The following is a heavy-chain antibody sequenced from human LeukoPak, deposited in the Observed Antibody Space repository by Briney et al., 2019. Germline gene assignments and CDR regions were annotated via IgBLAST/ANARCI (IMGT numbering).Heavy chain of an antibody. CDR2: IGGGET. V-gene: IGHV3-23*01. CDR3: AKDSWSHNGIYDPFDI. Sequence: GGSLRLSCAASGFTFSVFAMSWVRQAPGKGPEWVSVIGGGETYYTDSVKGRFIISRDNSKNTVSLQMNSLRPEDTAVYYCAKDSWSHNGIYDPFDIWGQGTVVTVSS. CDR1: GFTFSVFA. J-gene: IGHJ3*02. D-gene: IGHD2-8*01.